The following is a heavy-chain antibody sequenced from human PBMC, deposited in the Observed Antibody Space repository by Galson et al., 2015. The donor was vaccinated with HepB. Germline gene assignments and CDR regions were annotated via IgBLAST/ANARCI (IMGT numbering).Heavy chain of an antibody. CDR1: GFTLNSYW. Sequence: SLRLSCAASGFTLNSYWMHWARQVTGKGLVWLTGINDDGSETIYADSVKGRFTISRDNAKNTLFLQVNSLRAEDTAVYYCFSEVNKPAVYRRQGTLVTGSS. CDR3: FSEVNKPAVY. D-gene: IGHD2-2*01. V-gene: IGHV3-74*01. CDR2: INDDGSET. J-gene: IGHJ4*02.